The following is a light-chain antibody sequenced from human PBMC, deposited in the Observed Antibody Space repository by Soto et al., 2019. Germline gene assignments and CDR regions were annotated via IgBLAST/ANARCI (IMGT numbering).Light chain of an antibody. V-gene: IGKV3-20*01. Sequence: EIVLTQSPGTLSLSPGERATLSCRASPSLTSNHLAWYQQKPGQAPSLLIHGAYTRVTAFPDRSSGGGSGTDFTLTISRVVPEDFAVYYWQQYEDCPVTFGQGTNLESK. J-gene: IGKJ2*01. CDR2: GAY. CDR3: QQYEDCPVT. CDR1: PSLTSNH.